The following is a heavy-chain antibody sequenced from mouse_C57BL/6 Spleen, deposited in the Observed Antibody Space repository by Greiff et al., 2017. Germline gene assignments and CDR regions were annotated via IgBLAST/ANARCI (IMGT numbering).Heavy chain of an antibody. CDR1: GYAFSSYW. D-gene: IGHD2-3*01. CDR2: IYPGDGDT. CDR3: ARRVFYDEDAMDY. Sequence: QVQLQQSGAELVKPGASVKISCKASGYAFSSYWMNWVKQRPGKGLEWIGQIYPGDGDTNYNGKFKGKATLTADKSSSTAYMQLSSLTSEDSAVYFWARRVFYDEDAMDYWGQGTSVTVSS. V-gene: IGHV1-80*01. J-gene: IGHJ4*01.